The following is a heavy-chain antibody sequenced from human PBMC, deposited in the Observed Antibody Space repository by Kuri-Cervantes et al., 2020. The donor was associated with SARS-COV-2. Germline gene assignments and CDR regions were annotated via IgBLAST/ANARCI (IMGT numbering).Heavy chain of an antibody. V-gene: IGHV4-59*05. J-gene: IGHJ6*03. CDR3: ARANIVVVPAALGAIIYYYYYMDV. Sequence: GSLRLSCAASGFTFSSYSMNWVRQAPGKGLEWIGSIYYSGSTYYNPSLKSRVTISVDTSKNQFSLKLSSVTAADTAVYYCARANIVVVPAALGAIIYYYYYMDVWGKGTTVTVSS. CDR1: GFTFSSYSMN. CDR2: IYYSGST. D-gene: IGHD2-2*01.